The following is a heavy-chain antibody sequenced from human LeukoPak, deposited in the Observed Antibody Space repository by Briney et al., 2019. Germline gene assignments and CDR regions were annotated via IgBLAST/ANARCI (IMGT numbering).Heavy chain of an antibody. J-gene: IGHJ4*02. D-gene: IGHD3-10*01. CDR3: ARGVWFGESTFDY. CDR1: GYTFNRYG. CDR2: ISAYNGDT. V-gene: IGHV1-18*01. Sequence: ASVKVSCKASGYTFNRYGFTWVRQAPGQGLEWMGWISAYNGDTNYAQKFQGRVTMTRNTSISTAYMELSSLRSEDTAVYYCARGVWFGESTFDYWGQGTLVTVSS.